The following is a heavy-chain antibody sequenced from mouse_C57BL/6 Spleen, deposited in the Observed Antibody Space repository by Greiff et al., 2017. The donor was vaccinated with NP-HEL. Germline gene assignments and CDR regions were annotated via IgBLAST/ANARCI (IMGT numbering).Heavy chain of an antibody. CDR2: ISSGSSTI. J-gene: IGHJ3*01. CDR3: ARGGDYEEFAY. D-gene: IGHD2-4*01. CDR1: GFTFSDYG. Sequence: EVMLVESGGGLVKPGGSLKLSCAASGFTFSDYGMHWVRQAPEKGLEWVAYISSGSSTIYYADTVKGRFTISRDNAKNTLFLQMTSLRSEDTAMYDCARGGDYEEFAYWGQGTLDTVSA. V-gene: IGHV5-17*01.